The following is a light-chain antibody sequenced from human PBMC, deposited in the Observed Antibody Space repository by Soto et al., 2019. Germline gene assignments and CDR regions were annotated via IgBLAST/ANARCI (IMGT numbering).Light chain of an antibody. CDR2: GDN. V-gene: IGLV1-40*01. CDR1: TSNIGAPYD. Sequence: QSVLTQPPSGSGAPGQRVSISCTGSTSNIGAPYDVHWYQHLPGTAPNPLIYGDNNRHSGVPGRFSGYKSGTSASLAITRIQAEDEADYYCQSSAISLHNYVFGTGTRSPP. J-gene: IGLJ1*01. CDR3: QSSAISLHNYV.